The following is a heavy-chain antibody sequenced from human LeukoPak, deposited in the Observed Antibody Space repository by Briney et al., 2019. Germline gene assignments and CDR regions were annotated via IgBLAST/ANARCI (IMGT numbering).Heavy chain of an antibody. J-gene: IGHJ4*02. CDR1: GFTFSSYS. D-gene: IGHD6-13*01. CDR2: ISSSSSYI. Sequence: GGSLRLSCAASGFTFSSYSMNWVRQAPGKGLEWVSSISSSSSYIYYADSVKGRFTISRDNAKNLLYLQMNSLRAEDTAVYYCAREVISSSWPHPDYWGQGTLVTVSS. CDR3: AREVISSSWPHPDY. V-gene: IGHV3-21*01.